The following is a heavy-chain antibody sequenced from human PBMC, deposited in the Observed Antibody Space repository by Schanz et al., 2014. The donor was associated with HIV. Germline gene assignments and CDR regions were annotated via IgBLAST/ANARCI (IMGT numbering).Heavy chain of an antibody. V-gene: IGHV3-33*06. D-gene: IGHD3-3*01. CDR3: AKASESIFGVEGLDY. CDR1: GFTFSSYG. Sequence: QVELVESGGGVVQPGRSLRLSCAASGFTFSSYGMHWVRQAPGKGLEWVAVIWYDGSNKYYADSVKGRFTISRDNSKNTVYLQLNSLRPEDTAVYYCAKASESIFGVEGLDYWGQGTLVTVSS. CDR2: IWYDGSNK. J-gene: IGHJ4*02.